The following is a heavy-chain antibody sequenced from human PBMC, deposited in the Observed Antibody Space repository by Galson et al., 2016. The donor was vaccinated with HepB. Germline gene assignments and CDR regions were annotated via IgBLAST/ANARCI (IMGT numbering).Heavy chain of an antibody. J-gene: IGHJ5*02. CDR3: EHRVLRLQHVPFDP. CDR2: IYWDGDK. V-gene: IGHV2-5*02. CDR1: GFSLYTGGVG. Sequence: PALVKPTQTLTLTCTFSGFSLYTGGVGVGWIRQPPGKALQWLALIYWDGDKRYNPSLKDRLTITKDTSENQVVLTMTNMDPVDTATYYCEHRVLRLQHVPFDPWGLGTLVTVSS. D-gene: IGHD2-15*01.